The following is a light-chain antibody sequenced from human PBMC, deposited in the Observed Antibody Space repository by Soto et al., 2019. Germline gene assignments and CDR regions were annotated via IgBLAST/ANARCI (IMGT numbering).Light chain of an antibody. CDR3: QQGSSTLT. J-gene: IGKJ4*01. CDR1: QSINRY. V-gene: IGKV1-39*01. Sequence: DIQMTQSPSSLSASVGDRVTITCRASQSINRYLNWYQQKPGTAPKLLISGASSLQSGVPSRFSGSGSGTDFTLTISSLQPEDFATYYCQQGSSTLTVGGGTKVDIK. CDR2: GAS.